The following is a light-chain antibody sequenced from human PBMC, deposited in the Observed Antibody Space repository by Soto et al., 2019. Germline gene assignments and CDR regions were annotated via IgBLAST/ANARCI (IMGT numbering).Light chain of an antibody. CDR3: QQSHSMPIT. V-gene: IGKV1-39*01. J-gene: IGKJ3*01. CDR1: QSISYH. Sequence: DIQMTQSPPSLSASVGDRVTITCRASQSISYHLNWYQQKPGKAPRLIIHAASSLQSGAPSRFSGSGSGTDFTLTISSLQPEDFAVYYCQQSHSMPITFGPGTKVDIK. CDR2: AAS.